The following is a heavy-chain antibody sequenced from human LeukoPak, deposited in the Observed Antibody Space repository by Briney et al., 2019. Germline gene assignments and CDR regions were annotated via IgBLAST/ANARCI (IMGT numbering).Heavy chain of an antibody. D-gene: IGHD6-19*01. CDR1: GGSISSYY. Sequence: SETLSLTCTVSGGSISSYYWSWIRQPPGKGLEWIGYIYYSGSTNYNPSLKSRVTISVDTSKNQFSLKLSSVTAADTAVYYCARHIAVAGMEGDYFDYWAREPWSPSPQ. J-gene: IGHJ4*02. V-gene: IGHV4-59*08. CDR3: ARHIAVAGMEGDYFDY. CDR2: IYYSGST.